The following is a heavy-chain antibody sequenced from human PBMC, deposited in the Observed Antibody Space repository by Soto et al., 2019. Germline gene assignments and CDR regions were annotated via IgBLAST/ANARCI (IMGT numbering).Heavy chain of an antibody. Sequence: GGSLRLSCVASGFTAYDYAMHWVRQAPGKGLEWVSIIYSAGNTYYADSVKGRFTISRDNSKNTLYLQMNSLGAEDTAVYYCARDLVLGGPTINYYYGIDVWGQGTTVTVSS. CDR1: GFTAYDYA. CDR2: IYSAGNT. CDR3: ARDLVLGGPTINYYYGIDV. J-gene: IGHJ6*02. D-gene: IGHD2-15*01. V-gene: IGHV3-66*01.